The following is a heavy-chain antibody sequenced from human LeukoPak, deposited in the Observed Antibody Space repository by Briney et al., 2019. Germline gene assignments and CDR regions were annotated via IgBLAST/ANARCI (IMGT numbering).Heavy chain of an antibody. V-gene: IGHV1-69*04. CDR3: ARDDNGYPFDY. D-gene: IGHD2-8*01. J-gene: IGHJ4*02. CDR2: IIPILGIA. CDR1: GGTFSSYA. Sequence: VASVTVSCKASGGTFSSYAISWVRQAPGQGLEWMGRIIPILGIANYAQKFQGRVTITADKSTSTAYMELSSLRSEDTAVYYCARDDNGYPFDYWGRGTLVTVSS.